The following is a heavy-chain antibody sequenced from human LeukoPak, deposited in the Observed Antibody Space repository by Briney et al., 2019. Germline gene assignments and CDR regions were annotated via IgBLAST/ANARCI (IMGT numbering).Heavy chain of an antibody. CDR2: IIPIFGTA. Sequence: VKVSCKASGGTFSSYAISWVRQAPGQGLEWMGRIIPIFGTANYAQKFQGRVTITTDESTSTAYMELSSLRSEDTAVYYCARQTYYYDSSGGNDAFDIWGQGTMVTVSS. CDR3: ARQTYYYDSSGGNDAFDI. CDR1: GGTFSSYA. J-gene: IGHJ3*02. V-gene: IGHV1-69*05. D-gene: IGHD3-22*01.